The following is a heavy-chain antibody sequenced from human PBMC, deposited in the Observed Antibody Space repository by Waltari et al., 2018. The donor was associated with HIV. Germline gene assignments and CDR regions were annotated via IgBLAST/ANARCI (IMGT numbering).Heavy chain of an antibody. CDR1: GGSISSHY. V-gene: IGHV4-59*11. Sequence: QVQLQESGPGLVKPSETLSLTCPVSGGSISSHYWSWIRTPPGKGLEWIGYIYYCGSTNYNPSLKSRVTISVDTSKNQFSLKLSSVTAADTAVYYCARVTDTAMANWFDPWGQGTLVTVSS. CDR2: IYYCGST. D-gene: IGHD5-18*01. J-gene: IGHJ5*02. CDR3: ARVTDTAMANWFDP.